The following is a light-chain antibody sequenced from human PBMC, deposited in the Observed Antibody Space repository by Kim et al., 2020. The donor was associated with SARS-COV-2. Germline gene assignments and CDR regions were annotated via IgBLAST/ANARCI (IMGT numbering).Light chain of an antibody. CDR3: QQSYSTPRT. J-gene: IGKJ3*01. Sequence: ASVGDRVTITCRASQGISSYLNWYQQKPGKAPKLLNYAASSLQSGVPSRFSGSGSGTDFTLTISSLQPEDFATYYCQQSYSTPRTFGPGTKVDIK. V-gene: IGKV1-39*01. CDR2: AAS. CDR1: QGISSY.